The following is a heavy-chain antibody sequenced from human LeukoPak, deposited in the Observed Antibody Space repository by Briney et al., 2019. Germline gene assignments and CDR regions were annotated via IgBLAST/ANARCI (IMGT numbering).Heavy chain of an antibody. J-gene: IGHJ4*02. D-gene: IGHD1-26*01. Sequence: ASVKVSCKASGYTFTGYYMHWVRQAPGQGLEWMGWINPNSGGTNYAQKFQGRVTMTRDTSISTAYMELSRLRSDDTAVYYCARENSGSYSRTFDHWGQGTLVTVSS. CDR3: ARENSGSYSRTFDH. CDR2: INPNSGGT. V-gene: IGHV1-2*02. CDR1: GYTFTGYY.